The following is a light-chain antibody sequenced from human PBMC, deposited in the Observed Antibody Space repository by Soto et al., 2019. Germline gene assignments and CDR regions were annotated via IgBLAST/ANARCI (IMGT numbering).Light chain of an antibody. CDR3: QQYYNWPQRT. V-gene: IGKV3-15*01. CDR1: QSVSSS. J-gene: IGKJ4*01. CDR2: GAY. Sequence: IVGTQSPATLYVYPGETVTLSCRVSQSVSSSLAWYQQKPCQAPSLLISGAYTRTTSIPARFSGSGSGTEFTLTISGLQSEDFAVYYCQQYYNWPQRTFGGGTRLDIE.